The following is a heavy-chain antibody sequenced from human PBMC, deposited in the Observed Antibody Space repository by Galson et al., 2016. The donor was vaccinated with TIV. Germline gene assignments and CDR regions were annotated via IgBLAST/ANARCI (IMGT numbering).Heavy chain of an antibody. CDR3: ATDRNTVLDTYPYYYGMDV. J-gene: IGHJ6*02. CDR1: GGTFSTYV. Sequence: KVSCKASGGTFSTYVFSWLRQAPGQGLEWMGVINPMLGTKNYAQTFQGRLTITADESTRSVYMALSSLRSEDTAVYYCATDRNTVLDTYPYYYGMDVWGQGTTVTVSS. CDR2: INPMLGTK. V-gene: IGHV1-69*01. D-gene: IGHD4-11*01.